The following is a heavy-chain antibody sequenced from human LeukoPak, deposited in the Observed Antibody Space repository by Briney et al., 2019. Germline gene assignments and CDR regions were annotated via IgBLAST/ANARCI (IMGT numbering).Heavy chain of an antibody. Sequence: SETLSLTCAVYGGSFNNYYWTWIRQPPGKGLEWIGEINHSGSTNYNPSLKSRVTISVDTSKNQFSLKLTSVTAADTAVYYCATNIIVPGTGTFDIWGQGTMVTVSS. CDR2: INHSGST. CDR3: ATNIIVPGTGTFDI. D-gene: IGHD6-19*01. J-gene: IGHJ3*02. V-gene: IGHV4-34*01. CDR1: GGSFNNYY.